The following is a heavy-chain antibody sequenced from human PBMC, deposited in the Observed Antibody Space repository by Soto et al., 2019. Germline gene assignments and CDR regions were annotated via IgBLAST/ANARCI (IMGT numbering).Heavy chain of an antibody. CDR1: GYTFTGYY. V-gene: IGHV1-2*04. D-gene: IGHD6-19*01. CDR3: AREDSSGWYPLFDP. CDR2: INPNSGGT. J-gene: IGHJ5*02. Sequence: QVQLVQSGAEVKKPGASVKVSCKASGYTFTGYYMHWVRQAPGQGLEWMGWINPNSGGTNYAQKFQGWVTMTRDTSISTAYMELSRLRSDDTAGYYCAREDSSGWYPLFDPWGQGTLVTVSS.